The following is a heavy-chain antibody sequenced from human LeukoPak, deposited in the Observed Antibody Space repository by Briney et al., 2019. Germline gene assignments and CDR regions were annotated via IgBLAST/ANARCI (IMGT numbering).Heavy chain of an antibody. CDR3: VSFYETY. V-gene: IGHV3-74*01. Sequence: PGGSLRLSCAASGFTFSSYWMYWVRQVPGKGLECVSRINTDGSSTTYGESVKGRFTISKDNAKNTVYLQMNSLRAEDTAVYYCVSFYETYWGRGTLVTVSS. D-gene: IGHD2/OR15-2a*01. J-gene: IGHJ4*02. CDR2: INTDGSST. CDR1: GFTFSSYW.